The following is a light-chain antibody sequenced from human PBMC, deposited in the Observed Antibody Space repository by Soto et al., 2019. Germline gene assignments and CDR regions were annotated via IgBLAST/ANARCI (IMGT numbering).Light chain of an antibody. CDR1: QSVSNNY. CDR3: QQYRSWPRT. Sequence: EIVLTQSPGTLSLSPGERATLSCRASQSVSNNYLAWYQQKPGQAPRLLIHGASTRATGVPARISGSGSGTGFTLTISSLQSEDFAVYYCQQYRSWPRTFGQGTKVDIK. V-gene: IGKV3-20*01. CDR2: GAS. J-gene: IGKJ1*01.